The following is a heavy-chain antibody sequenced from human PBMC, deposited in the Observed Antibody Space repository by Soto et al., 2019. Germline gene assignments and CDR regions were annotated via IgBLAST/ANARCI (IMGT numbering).Heavy chain of an antibody. CDR2: FDPEDGET. CDR1: GYTLTELS. V-gene: IGHV1-24*01. Sequence: ASVKVSCKVSGYTLTELSMHWVRQAPGKGLEWMGGFDPEDGETIYAQKFQGRVTMTEDTSTDTAYMELSSLRSEDTAVYYCATVASAGSGPLNWFDPWGKGTLVTVSS. CDR3: ATVASAGSGPLNWFDP. D-gene: IGHD3-10*01. J-gene: IGHJ5*02.